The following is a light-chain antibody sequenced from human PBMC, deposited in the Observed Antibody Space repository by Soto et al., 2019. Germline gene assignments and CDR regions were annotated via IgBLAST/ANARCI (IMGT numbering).Light chain of an antibody. Sequence: EIVLTQSPATLSLSPGERATLSCRASQSVSSCLAWYQQKPGQAPRLLIYDASNRATGIPARFSGSGSGTDFTLTVSNLESEDFAVYYCQQRSNWPPTFGQGTKVDI. V-gene: IGKV3-11*01. CDR2: DAS. CDR1: QSVSSC. CDR3: QQRSNWPPT. J-gene: IGKJ1*01.